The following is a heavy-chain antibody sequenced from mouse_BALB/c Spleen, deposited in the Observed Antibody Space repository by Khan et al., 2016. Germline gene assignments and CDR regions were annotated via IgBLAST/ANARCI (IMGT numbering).Heavy chain of an antibody. CDR1: GYSITSDYA. CDR3: AGSGYSDNYAMDY. D-gene: IGHD1-2*01. J-gene: IGHJ4*01. CDR2: ISYSGST. V-gene: IGHV3-2*02. Sequence: EVQLQESGPGLVKPSQSLSLTCTVTGYSITSDYAWNWIRQFPGNRLEWMGYISYSGSTSYNPSLKSRISITRDTSKNQFFLQLNSVTSEDAATYYCAGSGYSDNYAMDYWGQGTSVTVSS.